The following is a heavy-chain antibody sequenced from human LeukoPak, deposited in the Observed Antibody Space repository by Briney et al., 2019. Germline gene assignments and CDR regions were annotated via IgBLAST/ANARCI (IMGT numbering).Heavy chain of an antibody. V-gene: IGHV3-7*01. Sequence: PGGSLRLSCAASGFTFSNYWMTWVRQAPGKGLEWVAIIKQDGSEKRYVDSVKGRFTISRDNAKNSLFLQMNSLRADDTAVYYCARDYGWLQFDFWGQGTLVAVSS. CDR1: GFTFSNYW. CDR2: IKQDGSEK. J-gene: IGHJ4*02. D-gene: IGHD6-19*01. CDR3: ARDYGWLQFDF.